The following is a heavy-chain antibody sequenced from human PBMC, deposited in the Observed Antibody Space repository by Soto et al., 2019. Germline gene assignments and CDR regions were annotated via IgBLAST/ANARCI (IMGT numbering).Heavy chain of an antibody. CDR1: AGSISSGGYY. CDR3: ARVRLSPVIKAYNWFDP. Sequence: QVQLQESGPGLVKPSQTLSLTCTVSAGSISSGGYYWSWIRQHPGKGLEWIGYIYYSGSSYYNPSLQSRVTISIDTSKNHFSLKLSSVTAADTAVYYCARVRLSPVIKAYNWFDPWGQGTLVTVSS. J-gene: IGHJ5*02. D-gene: IGHD3-22*01. V-gene: IGHV4-31*03. CDR2: IYYSGSS.